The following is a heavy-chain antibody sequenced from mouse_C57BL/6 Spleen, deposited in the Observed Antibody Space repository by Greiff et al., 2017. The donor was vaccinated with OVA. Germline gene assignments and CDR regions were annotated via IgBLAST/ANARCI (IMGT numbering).Heavy chain of an antibody. CDR1: GYTFTSYW. CDR2: IDPSDSYT. V-gene: IGHV1-59*01. CDR3: AKDYGSSYGGFAY. D-gene: IGHD1-1*01. J-gene: IGHJ3*01. Sequence: QVQLKQPGAELVRPGTSVKLSCKASGYTFTSYWMHWVKQRPGQGLEWIGVIDPSDSYTNYNQKFKGKATLTVDTSSSTAYMQLSSLTSEDSAVYYCAKDYGSSYGGFAYWGQGTLVTVSA.